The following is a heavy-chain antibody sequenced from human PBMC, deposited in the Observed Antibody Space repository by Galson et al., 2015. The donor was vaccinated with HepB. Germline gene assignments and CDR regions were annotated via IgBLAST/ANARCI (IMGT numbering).Heavy chain of an antibody. CDR3: ARDNHAGSVRAIYGSGSYYFAAADWFDP. Sequence: SVKVSCKASGYTFTGYYMHWVRQAPGQGLEWMGWINPNSGGTNYAQKFQGRVTMTRDTSISTAYMELSRLRSDDTAVYYCARDNHAGSVRAIYGSGSYYFAAADWFDPWGQGTLVTVSS. J-gene: IGHJ5*02. CDR1: GYTFTGYY. CDR2: INPNSGGT. D-gene: IGHD3-10*01. V-gene: IGHV1-2*02.